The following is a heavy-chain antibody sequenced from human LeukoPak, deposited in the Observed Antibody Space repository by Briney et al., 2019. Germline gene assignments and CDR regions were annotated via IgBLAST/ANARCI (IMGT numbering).Heavy chain of an antibody. CDR1: GYTFTSNY. J-gene: IGHJ4*02. V-gene: IGHV1-69*06. Sequence: SVKVSCKAFGYTFTSNYMHWVRQAPGQGLEWMGGIIPIFGTANYAQKFQGRVTITADKSTSTAYMELSSLRSEDTAVYYCARVQKGGVAGVYFDYWGQGTLVTVSS. CDR2: IIPIFGTA. CDR3: ARVQKGGVAGVYFDY. D-gene: IGHD2-15*01.